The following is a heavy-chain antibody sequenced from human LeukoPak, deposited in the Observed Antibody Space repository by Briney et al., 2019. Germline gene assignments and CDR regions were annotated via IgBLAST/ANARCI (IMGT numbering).Heavy chain of an antibody. CDR1: GFTFSSYA. CDR2: ISGSGGST. D-gene: IGHD6-19*01. Sequence: GGSLRLSCAASGFTFSSYAMRWVRQAPGKGLEWVSAISGSGGSTYYADSVKGRFTISRDNSKNTLYLQMNSLRAEDTAVYYCAKDQQWLGTFDYWGQGTLVTVSS. CDR3: AKDQQWLGTFDY. V-gene: IGHV3-23*01. J-gene: IGHJ4*02.